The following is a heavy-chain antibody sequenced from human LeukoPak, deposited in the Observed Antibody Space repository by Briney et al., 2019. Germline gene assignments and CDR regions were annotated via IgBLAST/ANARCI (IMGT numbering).Heavy chain of an antibody. V-gene: IGHV3-73*01. D-gene: IGHD1-26*01. CDR1: GFTFSGYA. Sequence: GGSLRLSCAATGFTFSGYAIPWVRQCSGKGRERVGQIEKKDKGYATATAYTASVKGRFTISRDDSINTAYLQMKSLKTEDTALYYCTRDSGTYNWFDPWGQGTLVTVSS. CDR2: IEKKDKGYATAT. J-gene: IGHJ5*02. CDR3: TRDSGTYNWFDP.